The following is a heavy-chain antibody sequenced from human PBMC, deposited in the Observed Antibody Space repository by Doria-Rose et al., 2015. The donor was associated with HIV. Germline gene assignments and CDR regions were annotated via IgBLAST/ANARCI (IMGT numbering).Heavy chain of an antibody. CDR3: ARIKSGRWYHKYYFDF. D-gene: IGHD6-13*01. CDR2: IVSDDER. J-gene: IGHJ4*02. CDR1: GVSLSSPGMG. V-gene: IGHV2-26*01. Sequence: QESGPVLVKPTETLTLTCTVSGVSLSSPGMGVSWIRQPPGKALEWLANIVSDDERSYKTSLKSRLTISGGTSKSQVVLTMTDMDPVDTATYYCARIKSGRWYHKYYFDFWGQGTLVIVSA.